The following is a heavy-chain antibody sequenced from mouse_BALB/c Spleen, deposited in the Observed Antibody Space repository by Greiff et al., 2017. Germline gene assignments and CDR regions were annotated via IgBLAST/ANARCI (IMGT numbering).Heavy chain of an antibody. J-gene: IGHJ3*01. D-gene: IGHD2-14*01. V-gene: IGHV2-9*02. CDR2: IWAGGST. CDR3: ARGEAYYRYAWFAY. CDR1: GFSLTSYG. Sequence: VQRVESGPGLVAPSQSLSITCTVSGFSLTSYGVHWVRQPPGKGLEWLGVIWAGGSTNYNSALMSRLSNSKDNSKSQVFLKMNSLQTDDTAMYYCARGEAYYRYAWFAYWGQGTLVTVSA.